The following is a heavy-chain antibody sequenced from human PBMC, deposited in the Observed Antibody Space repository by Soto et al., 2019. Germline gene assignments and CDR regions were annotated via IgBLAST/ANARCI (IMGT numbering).Heavy chain of an antibody. CDR3: ARPYSSSFDP. V-gene: IGHV4-39*01. Sequence: SSETLSLTCTVSGGSISSSSYYWGWIRQPPGKGLEWIGSIYYSGSTYYNPSLKSRVTISVDTSKNQFSLKLSSVTAADTAVYYCARPYSSSFDPWGQGTLVTVSS. D-gene: IGHD6-13*01. J-gene: IGHJ5*02. CDR2: IYYSGST. CDR1: GGSISSSSYY.